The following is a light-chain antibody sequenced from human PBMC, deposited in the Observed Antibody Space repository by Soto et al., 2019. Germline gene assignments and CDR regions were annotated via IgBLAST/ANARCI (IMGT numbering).Light chain of an antibody. CDR2: GAS. V-gene: IGKV3-20*01. Sequence: ETVLTQSPGTLSLSPVERATLSCRASQSVSSNYLAWYQHKRGQAPRLLIYGASSRATGIPDRFSGSGSGTDFTLTISRLEPEDFAVYYCQQYGNSPPETFGQGTRLEIK. CDR1: QSVSSNY. J-gene: IGKJ5*01. CDR3: QQYGNSPPET.